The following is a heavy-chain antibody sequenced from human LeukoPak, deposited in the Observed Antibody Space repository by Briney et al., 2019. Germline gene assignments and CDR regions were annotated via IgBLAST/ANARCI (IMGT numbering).Heavy chain of an antibody. J-gene: IGHJ3*02. Sequence: SETLSLTCTVSGGSISSYYWSWTRQPPGKGLEWIGYIYYSGSTNYNPSLKSRVTISVDTSKNQFSLKLSSVTAADTAVYYCARQDPYYDILTGYFGDAFDIWGQGTMVTVSS. V-gene: IGHV4-59*08. CDR1: GGSISSYY. CDR3: ARQDPYYDILTGYFGDAFDI. CDR2: IYYSGST. D-gene: IGHD3-9*01.